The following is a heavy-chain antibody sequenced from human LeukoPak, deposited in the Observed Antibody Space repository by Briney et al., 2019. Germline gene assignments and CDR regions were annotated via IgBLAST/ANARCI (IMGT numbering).Heavy chain of an antibody. Sequence: PGRSLRPSCAATGSNLRTYSTHSVRHSPGRRLRWAARINGEGSRISYADSVRGRFTISRDNAKNTAYLQMNSLRAEDTALYYCARDPGYYYYGMDVWGQGTTVVVSS. CDR1: GSNLRTYS. CDR3: ARDPGYYYYGMDV. V-gene: IGHV3-74*01. CDR2: INGEGSRI. J-gene: IGHJ6*02.